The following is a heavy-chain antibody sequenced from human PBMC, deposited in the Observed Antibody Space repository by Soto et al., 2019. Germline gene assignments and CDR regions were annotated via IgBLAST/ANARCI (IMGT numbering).Heavy chain of an antibody. J-gene: IGHJ1*01. CDR3: ARQRTSGVNQAYCVV. CDR1: GRSSSSRSYY. D-gene: IGHD3-10*01. V-gene: IGHV4-39*01. Sequence: FETLSLTCTVTGRSSSSRSYYWGWIRQPPGKGLEWIGSIYYSGSTYNNPSLRSRVSMSIDTSKDQFSLKLKSVTAEDTALYFCARQRTSGVNQAYCVVWGPGSLVTVSS. CDR2: IYYSGST.